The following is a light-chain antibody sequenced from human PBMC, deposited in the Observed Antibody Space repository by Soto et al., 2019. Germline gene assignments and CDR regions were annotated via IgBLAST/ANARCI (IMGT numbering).Light chain of an antibody. CDR1: QGISSY. J-gene: IGKJ1*01. V-gene: IGKV1-8*01. CDR3: QQYYSYLWT. Sequence: AIRMTQSPSSFSASTGDRVTITCRASQGISSYLAWYQQKPGKAPKLLSYAAPTSQSGVPSRFSGSGPGTDFTLTISCLQSEDFATYYCQQYYSYLWTFGQGTKVDIK. CDR2: AAP.